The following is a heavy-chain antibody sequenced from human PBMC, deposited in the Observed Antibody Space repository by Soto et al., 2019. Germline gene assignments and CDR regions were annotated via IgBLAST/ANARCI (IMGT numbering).Heavy chain of an antibody. CDR3: ARDTKQIIVEIDYYYYYMDV. V-gene: IGHV3-48*01. J-gene: IGHJ6*03. CDR1: GFTFSSYS. CDR2: ISSSSSTI. D-gene: IGHD1-26*01. Sequence: GGSLRLSCAASGFTFSSYSMNWVRQAPGKGLEWVSYISSSSSTIYYADSVKGRFTISRDNAKNSLYLQMNSLRAEDTAVYYCARDTKQIIVEIDYYYYYMDVWGKGTTVTVSS.